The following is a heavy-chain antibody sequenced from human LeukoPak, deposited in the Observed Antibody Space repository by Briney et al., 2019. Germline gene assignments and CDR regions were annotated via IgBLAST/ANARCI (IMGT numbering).Heavy chain of an antibody. CDR2: ISGSGGST. CDR1: GFTFSSYA. V-gene: IGHV3-23*01. D-gene: IGHD4-17*01. CDR3: AKDHDAQGDYGDYTPFDY. Sequence: GGSLRLSCAASGFTFSSYAMSWVRQAPGKGLEWVSAISGSGGSTYYADSVKGRFTISRDNSKNTLYLQMNSLRAEDTAVYYCAKDHDAQGDYGDYTPFDYWGQGTLVTVSS. J-gene: IGHJ4*02.